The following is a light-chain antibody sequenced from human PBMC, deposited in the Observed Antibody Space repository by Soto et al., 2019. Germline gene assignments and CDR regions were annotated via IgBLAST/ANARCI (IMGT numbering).Light chain of an antibody. J-gene: IGKJ1*01. CDR3: QQYNNWPRT. V-gene: IGKV3-15*01. CDR1: QSVSSTY. CDR2: GAS. Sequence: EIVLTQSPATLSVSQGERVTLSCRASQSVSSTYLAWYQQKPGQAPRLLISGASTRATGIPARFSGRGSGTEFTLTVSSLQSEDFAVYYCQQYNNWPRTFGQGTKVDIK.